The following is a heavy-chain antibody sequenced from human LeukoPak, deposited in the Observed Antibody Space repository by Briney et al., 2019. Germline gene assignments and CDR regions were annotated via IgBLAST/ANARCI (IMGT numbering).Heavy chain of an antibody. CDR3: ARDTAPSY. V-gene: IGHV3-74*01. J-gene: IGHJ4*02. D-gene: IGHD5-18*01. CDR2: IDSDGRST. Sequence: GGSLRLSCAASGFTLSSYWMHWVRQAPGKGLVWVSGIDSDGRSTSYADSVKGQFTISRDPAKNTLFLQMNSLRAEDTAVYYCARDTAPSYWGQGTLVTVSS. CDR1: GFTLSSYW.